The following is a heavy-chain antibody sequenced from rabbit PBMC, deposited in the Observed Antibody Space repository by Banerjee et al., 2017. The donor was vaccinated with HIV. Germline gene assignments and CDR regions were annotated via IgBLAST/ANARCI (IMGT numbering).Heavy chain of an antibody. CDR1: GFSFSRYYY. CDR3: ARRYAGDGAYDGNFLNL. CDR2: IYAGNSGST. J-gene: IGHJ4*01. V-gene: IGHV1S45*01. Sequence: QEQLEESGGDLVKPGASLTLTCTASGFSFSRYYYMCWVRQAPGKGLEWIACIYAGNSGSTYYASWAKGRFTISKTSSTTVTLQMTGLTAADTATYFCARRYAGDGAYDGNFLNLWGPGTLVTVS. D-gene: IGHD4-2*01.